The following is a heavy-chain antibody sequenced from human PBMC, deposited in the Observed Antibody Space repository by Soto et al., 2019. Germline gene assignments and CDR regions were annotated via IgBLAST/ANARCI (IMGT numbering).Heavy chain of an antibody. V-gene: IGHV3-23*01. D-gene: IGHD3-10*01. CDR2: ISGTGGGT. J-gene: IGHJ6*02. Sequence: EVQLLESGGGLVQPGGSLRLSCTVSGFTFSSYAMTWVRQAPGKGLEWVSAISGTGGGTYYADSVKGRFTISRDNSKNTLYLKLDSLRVEDTALYYCAKYCGWCGEFPYYYYGMNVWGQGTTVTVSS. CDR3: AKYCGWCGEFPYYYYGMNV. CDR1: GFTFSSYA.